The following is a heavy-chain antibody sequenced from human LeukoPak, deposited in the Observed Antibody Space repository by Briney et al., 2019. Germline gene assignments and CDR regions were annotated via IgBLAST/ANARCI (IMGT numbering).Heavy chain of an antibody. CDR1: GGTFSSYA. CDR3: ARSNTPTDYGGKGNDWFDP. D-gene: IGHD4-23*01. J-gene: IGHJ5*02. CDR2: IIPIFGTA. Sequence: ASVKVSCKASGGTFSSYAISWVRHAPGQGLEWMGGIIPIFGTANYAQKFQGRVTITADESTSTAYMELSSLRSEDTAVYYCARSNTPTDYGGKGNDWFDPWGQGTLVTVSS. V-gene: IGHV1-69*13.